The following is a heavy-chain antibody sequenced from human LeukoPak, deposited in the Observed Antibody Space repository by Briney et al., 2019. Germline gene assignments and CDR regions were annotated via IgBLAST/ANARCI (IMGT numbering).Heavy chain of an antibody. J-gene: IGHJ4*02. D-gene: IGHD6-13*01. CDR2: ISGSGGTT. CDR3: VKGQTSTWYYFDF. CDR1: GFTFSSYA. Sequence: GGSLRLSCAASGFTFSSYAMTWVRQAPGKGLEWVSIISGSGGTTYYADAVKGRFTISRDNSKNTLYLHMSSLRAEDTAVYFCVKGQTSTWYYFDFWGQGTLVTVSS. V-gene: IGHV3-23*01.